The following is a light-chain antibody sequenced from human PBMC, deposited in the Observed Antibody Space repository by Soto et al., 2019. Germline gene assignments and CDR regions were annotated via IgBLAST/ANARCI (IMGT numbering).Light chain of an antibody. J-gene: IGKJ3*01. Sequence: DIQLTQSPSFLSASVGDRVTITCRASQGISSYLVWYQQKPGKAPKLLIYGASTLQSGVPSRFSGSGSGTEFTLTISSLQPEDFATYYCLQLNSFPPTFGPGTKVDIK. CDR3: LQLNSFPPT. CDR2: GAS. V-gene: IGKV1-9*01. CDR1: QGISSY.